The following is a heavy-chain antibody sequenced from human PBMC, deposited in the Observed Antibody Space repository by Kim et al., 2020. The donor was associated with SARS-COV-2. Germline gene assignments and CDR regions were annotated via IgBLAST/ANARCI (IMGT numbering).Heavy chain of an antibody. J-gene: IGHJ3*02. CDR2: INTNTGNP. D-gene: IGHD2-2*01. Sequence: ASVKVSCKASGYTFTSYAMNWVRQAPGQGLEWMGWINTNTGNPTYAQGFTGRFVFSLYTSVSTAYLQISSLKAEDTAVYYCAIPDIVVVPAAKGTAFDIWGQGTMVTGSS. CDR3: AIPDIVVVPAAKGTAFDI. V-gene: IGHV7-4-1*02. CDR1: GYTFTSYA.